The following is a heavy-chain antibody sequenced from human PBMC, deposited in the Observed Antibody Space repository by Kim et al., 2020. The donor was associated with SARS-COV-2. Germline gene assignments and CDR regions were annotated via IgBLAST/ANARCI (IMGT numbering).Heavy chain of an antibody. Sequence: GGSLRLSCAASGFTFSSYAMSWVRQAPGKGLEWVSALSGSGGSTYYADSVKGRFIISRDNSKNTLFLQMNSLRAEDTAVYYCAKDASTYYDILTGWGQGTLVTLSS. V-gene: IGHV3-23*01. CDR1: GFTFSSYA. CDR3: AKDASTYYDILTG. CDR2: LSGSGGST. D-gene: IGHD3-9*01. J-gene: IGHJ4*02.